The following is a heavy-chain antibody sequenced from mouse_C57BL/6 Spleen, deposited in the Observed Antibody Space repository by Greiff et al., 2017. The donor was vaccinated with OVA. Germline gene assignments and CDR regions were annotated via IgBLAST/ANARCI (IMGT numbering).Heavy chain of an antibody. J-gene: IGHJ1*03. Sequence: QVQLQQSGPELVKPGASVKISCKASGYAFSSSWMNWVKQRPGKCLEWIGRIYPGDGDTNYNGKFKGKATLTADKPSSPAYMQLSSLTSADSAVYFCAIYYGSSYRYFDVWGTGTTVTVSS. CDR2: IYPGDGDT. CDR3: AIYYGSSYRYFDV. CDR1: GYAFSSSW. D-gene: IGHD1-1*01. V-gene: IGHV1-82*01.